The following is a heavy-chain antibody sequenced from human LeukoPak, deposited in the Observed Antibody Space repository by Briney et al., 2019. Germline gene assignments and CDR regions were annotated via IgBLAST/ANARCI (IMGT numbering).Heavy chain of an antibody. J-gene: IGHJ6*04. V-gene: IGHV4-31*03. Sequence: SQTLSLTCTDSGVSISSCAYYWSWIRQPPGKGLEWIVFIYKSGNTYYNPSLKIRVIISIDKYNNQSSMKLTSVTAADTAVHCCARVGFGKLTFAMDVWGKGTAVSVSS. CDR3: ARVGFGKLTFAMDV. CDR1: GVSISSCAYY. CDR2: IYKSGNT. D-gene: IGHD3-10*01.